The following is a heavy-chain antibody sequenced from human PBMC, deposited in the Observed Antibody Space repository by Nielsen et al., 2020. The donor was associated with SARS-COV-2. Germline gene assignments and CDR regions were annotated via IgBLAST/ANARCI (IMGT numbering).Heavy chain of an antibody. Sequence: ASVKVSCKASGYTSTGYYMHWVRQAPGQGLEWMGRINPNSGGTNYAQKFQGRVTMTRDTSISTAYMELSRLRSDDTAVYYCALYDYVWGSYRNDYWGQGTLVTVSS. V-gene: IGHV1-2*06. D-gene: IGHD3-16*02. CDR2: INPNSGGT. J-gene: IGHJ4*02. CDR1: GYTSTGYY. CDR3: ALYDYVWGSYRNDY.